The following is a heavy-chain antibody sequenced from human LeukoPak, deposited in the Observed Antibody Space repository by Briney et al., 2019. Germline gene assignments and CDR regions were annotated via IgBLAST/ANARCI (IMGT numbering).Heavy chain of an antibody. Sequence: HPGGSLRLSCAASGFTFSTYAMSWVRQAPGKGLEWVSAISGSGGSTNYADSVKGRFTISRDNSKNTLCLQMNSLRAEDTAVYYCAKSSDYDFWSGYYDYWGQGTLVTVSS. D-gene: IGHD3-3*01. CDR3: AKSSDYDFWSGYYDY. CDR1: GFTFSTYA. V-gene: IGHV3-23*01. J-gene: IGHJ4*02. CDR2: ISGSGGST.